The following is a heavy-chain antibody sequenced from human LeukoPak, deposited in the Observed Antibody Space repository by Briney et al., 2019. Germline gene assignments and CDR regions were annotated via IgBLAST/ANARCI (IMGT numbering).Heavy chain of an antibody. Sequence: PSVKVSCKASGGTFSSYAISWVRQAPGQGLEWMGGIIPIFGTANYAQKFQGRVTITADESTSIAYMELSSLRSEDTAVYYCARAGVAARLTPFDYWGQGTLVTVSS. CDR1: GGTFSSYA. V-gene: IGHV1-69*13. CDR2: IIPIFGTA. J-gene: IGHJ4*02. CDR3: ARAGVAARLTPFDY. D-gene: IGHD6-6*01.